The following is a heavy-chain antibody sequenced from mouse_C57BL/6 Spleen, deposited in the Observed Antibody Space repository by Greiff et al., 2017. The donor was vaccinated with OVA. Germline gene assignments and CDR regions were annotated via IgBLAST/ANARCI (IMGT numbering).Heavy chain of an antibody. CDR3: ARNSPIYYDYDWYFDV. CDR2: INYDGSST. J-gene: IGHJ1*03. D-gene: IGHD2-4*01. CDR1: GFTFSDYY. V-gene: IGHV5-16*01. Sequence: DVMLVESAGGLVQPGRSMKLSCTASGFTFSDYYMAWVRQVPEKGLEWVANINYDGSSTYYLDSLKSRFIISRDNAKNILYLQMSSLKSEDTATYYCARNSPIYYDYDWYFDVWGTGTTVTVSS.